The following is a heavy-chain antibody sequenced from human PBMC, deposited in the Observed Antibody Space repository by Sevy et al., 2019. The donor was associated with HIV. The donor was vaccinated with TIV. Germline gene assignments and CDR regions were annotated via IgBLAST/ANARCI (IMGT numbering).Heavy chain of an antibody. V-gene: IGHV4-38-2*02. CDR1: GFSISSDYY. J-gene: IGHJ4*02. CDR3: ARDYYGSGSYYEFVY. Sequence: SETEFLTCTVSGFSISSDYYWGWIRQPPGKGLEWIGSIYDGGSTYYNPSLKSRVTISIDTSKNQFSLKLSSVTAADTAVYYCARDYYGSGSYYEFVYWGQGTLVTVSS. CDR2: IYDGGST. D-gene: IGHD3-10*01.